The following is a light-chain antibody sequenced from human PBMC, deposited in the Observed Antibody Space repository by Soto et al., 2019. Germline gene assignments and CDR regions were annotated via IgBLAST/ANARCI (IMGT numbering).Light chain of an antibody. CDR1: SSDVGAYNY. CDR2: DVS. Sequence: QSALTQPRSVSGSPGQSVTISCTGTSSDVGAYNYVSWYQQHPGKAPKLIIYDVSKRPSGVPDRFSGSKSGNTASLTIPGLQADDEADYYCCSYAGSYTLWVFGGGTNSPS. J-gene: IGLJ3*02. V-gene: IGLV2-11*01. CDR3: CSYAGSYTLWV.